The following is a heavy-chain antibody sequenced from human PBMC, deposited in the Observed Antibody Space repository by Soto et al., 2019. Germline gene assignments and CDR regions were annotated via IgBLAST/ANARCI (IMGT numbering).Heavy chain of an antibody. CDR3: ARHRPLDDYIWGSYRQRGGAFDI. V-gene: IGHV4-39*01. CDR1: GGSISSSSYY. CDR2: IYYSGST. D-gene: IGHD3-16*02. Sequence: QLQLQESGPGLVKPSETLSLTCTVSGGSISSSSYYWGWIRQPPGKGLEWIGSIYYSGSTYYNPSLKSRVTISVDTSKNQFSLKLSSVTAADTAVYYCARHRPLDDYIWGSYRQRGGAFDIWGQGTMVTVSS. J-gene: IGHJ3*02.